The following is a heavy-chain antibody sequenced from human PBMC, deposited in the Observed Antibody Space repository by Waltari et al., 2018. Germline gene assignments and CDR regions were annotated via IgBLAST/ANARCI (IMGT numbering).Heavy chain of an antibody. V-gene: IGHV3-30-3*01. CDR1: GFTFSSYA. Sequence: QVQLVESGGGVVQPGRSLRLSCAASGFTFSSYARHWVRQAPGKGLEWVAVISYDGSNKYYADSVKGRFTISRDNSKNTLYLQMNSLRAEDTAVYYCARDTSLGSGGIDIWGQGTMVTVSS. J-gene: IGHJ3*02. CDR3: ARDTSLGSGGIDI. CDR2: ISYDGSNK. D-gene: IGHD1-20*01.